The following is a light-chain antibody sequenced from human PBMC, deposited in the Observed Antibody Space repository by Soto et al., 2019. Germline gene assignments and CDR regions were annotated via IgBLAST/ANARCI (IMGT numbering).Light chain of an antibody. Sequence: QSVLTQPPSVSGAPGQNVTISCTGSSSNIGAGYDVHWYQQLPGTAPKLLIYGNINRPSGVPDRFSGSKSGTSASLAITGLQAEDEADYYCQSYDTTLSVIFGGGTQLTVL. CDR2: GNI. J-gene: IGLJ2*01. CDR1: SSNIGAGYD. V-gene: IGLV1-40*01. CDR3: QSYDTTLSVI.